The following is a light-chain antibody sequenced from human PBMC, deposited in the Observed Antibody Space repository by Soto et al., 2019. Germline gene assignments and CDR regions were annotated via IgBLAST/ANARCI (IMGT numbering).Light chain of an antibody. CDR2: DVS. CDR1: SSDVGGYNY. Sequence: QSVLTQPASVSGSPGQSITISSTGTSSDVGGYNYVSWYQQHPGKAPKLMIYDVSNRPSGVSNRFSGSKSGNTASLTISGLQAEDEADYYLSSYTSSSTLYVFGTGTKVTVL. V-gene: IGLV2-14*01. J-gene: IGLJ1*01. CDR3: SSYTSSSTLYV.